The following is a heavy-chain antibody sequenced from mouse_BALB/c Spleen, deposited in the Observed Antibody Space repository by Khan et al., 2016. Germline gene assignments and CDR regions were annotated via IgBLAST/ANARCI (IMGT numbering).Heavy chain of an antibody. V-gene: IGHV1S137*01. D-gene: IGHD2-3*01. CDR3: ARDDGYYSFPY. J-gene: IGHJ3*01. Sequence: QVQLQQSGAELVRPGVSVKISCKGSGYTFTDYAMHWVQQSRAKSLEWIGLISTYYGDATYNQKFKGKATMTVDKSSSTAYMELARLTSEDSAIYYCARDDGYYSFPYWGQGTLVTVSA. CDR1: GYTFTDYA. CDR2: ISTYYGDA.